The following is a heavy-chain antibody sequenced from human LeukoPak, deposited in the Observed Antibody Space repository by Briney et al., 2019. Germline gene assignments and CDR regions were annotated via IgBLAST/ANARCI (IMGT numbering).Heavy chain of an antibody. CDR2: IYDGGHT. D-gene: IGHD2-15*01. CDR1: GFSISSNF. J-gene: IGHJ6*02. Sequence: GGSLRLSCAASGFSISSNFINWVRQAPGKGLEWVSIIYDGGHTYYADSVKGRFTISRDNSKNTLNLQMNNLRAEDTGVYYCAKEQYCSGGSCSFGVMDVWGQGTTVTVSS. CDR3: AKEQYCSGGSCSFGVMDV. V-gene: IGHV3-53*01.